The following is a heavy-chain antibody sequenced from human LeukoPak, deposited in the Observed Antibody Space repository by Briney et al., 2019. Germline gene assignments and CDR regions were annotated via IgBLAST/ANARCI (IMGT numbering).Heavy chain of an antibody. CDR1: GFIFSNYW. V-gene: IGHV3-7*01. D-gene: IGHD3-10*01. CDR2: IRQDGSER. J-gene: IGHJ4*02. Sequence: SGGSLRLSCAASGFIFSNYWMTWVRQAPGKGLEWVAHIRQDGSERHYVDSVKDRFTISRDNAKNSLDLQMDSLRAEDTAVYYCARGGHRQKEFWGQGTLVTVSS. CDR3: ARGGHRQKEF.